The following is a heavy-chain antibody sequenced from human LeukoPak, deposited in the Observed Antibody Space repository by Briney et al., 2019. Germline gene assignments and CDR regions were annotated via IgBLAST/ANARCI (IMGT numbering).Heavy chain of an antibody. Sequence: GGSLRLSCAASGFTFSSYAMSWVRQAPGKGLEWVSAISGSDGSTYYADSVKGRFTISRDNSKNTLDLQMNSLRAEDTAIYYCAKDSRDYNFRTGYDFDYWGQGTLVTVSS. J-gene: IGHJ4*02. CDR1: GFTFSSYA. CDR2: ISGSDGST. V-gene: IGHV3-23*01. CDR3: AKDSRDYNFRTGYDFDY. D-gene: IGHD5-24*01.